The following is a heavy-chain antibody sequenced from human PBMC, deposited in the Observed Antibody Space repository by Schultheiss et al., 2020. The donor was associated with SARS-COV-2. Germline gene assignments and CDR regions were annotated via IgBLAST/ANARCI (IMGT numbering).Heavy chain of an antibody. CDR2: IKYDGSER. Sequence: GGSLRLSCAGSGFTFSSYWMSWVRQAPGKGLDWVANIKYDGSERNYVDSVEGRFTVSRDNAKNSLYLQMNSLRAEDTAVYYCVKDSGSGWYVGYYFDYWGQGTLVTVSS. CDR1: GFTFSSYW. J-gene: IGHJ4*02. V-gene: IGHV3-7*01. CDR3: VKDSGSGWYVGYYFDY. D-gene: IGHD6-19*01.